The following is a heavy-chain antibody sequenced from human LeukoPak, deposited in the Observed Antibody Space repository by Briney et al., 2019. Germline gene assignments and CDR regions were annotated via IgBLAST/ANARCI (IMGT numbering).Heavy chain of an antibody. CDR1: GYSFTDYY. Sequence: ASVKVSCKTSGYSFTDYYMHWVRQAPGHGLEWMGWINPNTDVTNSAQKFQGRVTMTRDTSISTVYMELFRLTSDDTAVYYCARKETGNYFDLWGQGTLVTVST. D-gene: IGHD3-10*01. CDR2: INPNTDVT. J-gene: IGHJ4*02. V-gene: IGHV1-2*02. CDR3: ARKETGNYFDL.